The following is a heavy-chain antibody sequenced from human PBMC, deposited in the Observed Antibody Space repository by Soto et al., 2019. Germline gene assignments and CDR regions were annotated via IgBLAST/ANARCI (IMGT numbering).Heavy chain of an antibody. Sequence: GGSLRLSCAASGFTFSSYGMHWVRQAPGKGLEWVAVIWYDGSNKYYADSVKGRFTISRDNSKNTLYLQMNSLRAEDTAVYYCARDTLRYCSGGSCYVWDYWGQGTLVTVSS. CDR1: GFTFSSYG. V-gene: IGHV3-33*01. CDR2: IWYDGSNK. J-gene: IGHJ4*02. D-gene: IGHD2-15*01. CDR3: ARDTLRYCSGGSCYVWDY.